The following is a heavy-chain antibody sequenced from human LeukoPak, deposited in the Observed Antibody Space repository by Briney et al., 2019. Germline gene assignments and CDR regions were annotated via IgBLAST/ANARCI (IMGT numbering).Heavy chain of an antibody. V-gene: IGHV3-21*01. D-gene: IGHD2-2*01. Sequence: PGGSLRLSCAASGFTFSSYAMRWVRQAPGKGLEWVSSISSSSSYIYYADSVKGRFTISRDNAKNSLYLQMNSLRAEDTAVYYCARDQIVVVPAAMVEYDAFDIWGQGTMVTVSS. CDR1: GFTFSSYA. CDR2: ISSSSSYI. CDR3: ARDQIVVVPAAMVEYDAFDI. J-gene: IGHJ3*02.